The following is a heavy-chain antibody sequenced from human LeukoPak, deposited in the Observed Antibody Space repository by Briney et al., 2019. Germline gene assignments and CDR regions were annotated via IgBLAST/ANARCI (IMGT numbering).Heavy chain of an antibody. J-gene: IGHJ4*02. Sequence: PSETLSLTCAVSSGSISSSPYHWGWIRQSPGKGLEWIGSIDYSGSSHSNPSLKSRVTISVDPSKNQFSLNLSSVTAADTAVYYCAKTTASSTSYYWREFHYWGQGTLVTVSS. CDR2: IDYSGSS. V-gene: IGHV4-39*01. CDR3: AKTTASSTSYYWREFHY. D-gene: IGHD2-2*01. CDR1: SGSISSSPYH.